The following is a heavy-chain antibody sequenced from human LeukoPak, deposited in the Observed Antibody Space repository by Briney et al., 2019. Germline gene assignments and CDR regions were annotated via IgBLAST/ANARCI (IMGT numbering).Heavy chain of an antibody. V-gene: IGHV3-23*01. D-gene: IGHD3-16*01. J-gene: IGHJ3*02. CDR1: GFTFSSYA. Sequence: PGGSLRLSCAGSGFTFSSYAMNWVRQAPGRGLEWVSIISGSGSDTVYADSVKGRFTISRDNSKNTLYLQMNSLRVEDAAVYHCAKGLGGIYPQSSVCDIWGQGTEVTVSS. CDR3: AKGLGGIYPQSSVCDI. CDR2: ISGSGSDT.